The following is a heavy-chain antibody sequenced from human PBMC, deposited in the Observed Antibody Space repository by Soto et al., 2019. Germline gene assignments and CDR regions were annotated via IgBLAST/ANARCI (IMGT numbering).Heavy chain of an antibody. Sequence: KPSETLSLTCTVSGGSISSGGYYWSWIRQHPGKGLEWIGYIYYSGSTYYNPSLKSRVTISVDTSKNQFSLKLSSVTAADTAVYYCARGRRYYDSRAFDYWGQGTLVTVSS. D-gene: IGHD3-22*01. CDR1: GGSISSGGYY. CDR3: ARGRRYYDSRAFDY. J-gene: IGHJ4*02. CDR2: IYYSGST. V-gene: IGHV4-31*03.